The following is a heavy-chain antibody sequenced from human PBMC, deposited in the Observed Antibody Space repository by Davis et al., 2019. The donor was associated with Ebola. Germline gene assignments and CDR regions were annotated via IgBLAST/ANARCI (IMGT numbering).Heavy chain of an antibody. CDR3: ARDPGGELIFDY. J-gene: IGHJ4*02. V-gene: IGHV3-21*01. D-gene: IGHD1-26*01. CDR1: GFTFSSYS. CDR2: ISSSSSYI. Sequence: GESLKISCAASGFTFSSYSMNWVRQAPGKGLEWVSSISSSSSYIYYADSVKGRFTISRDNAKNSLYLQMNSLRAEDTAVYYCARDPGGELIFDYWGQGTLVTVSS.